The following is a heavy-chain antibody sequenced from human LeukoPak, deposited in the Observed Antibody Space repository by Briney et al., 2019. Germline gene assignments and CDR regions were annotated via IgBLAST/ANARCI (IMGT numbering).Heavy chain of an antibody. D-gene: IGHD3-16*02. V-gene: IGHV3-43*02. CDR1: GFTFGDYA. CDR3: AKASPSYVWGSYRLRPFDY. CDR2: ISGDGGST. Sequence: TGGSLRLSCAASGFTFGDYAMHWVRQAPGKGLEWVSLISGDGGSTYYADSVKGRFTISGDNSKNSLYLQMNSLRTEDTALYYCAKASPSYVWGSYRLRPFDYWGQGTLVTVSS. J-gene: IGHJ4*02.